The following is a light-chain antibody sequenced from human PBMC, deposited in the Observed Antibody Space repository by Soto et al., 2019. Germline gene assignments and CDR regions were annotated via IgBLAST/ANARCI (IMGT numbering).Light chain of an antibody. Sequence: QSALTQPPSASGSPGQSVTISCTGTSGDVGGYDYVSWYQQHPGKAPKLMIYEVTKRPLGVPDRFSGSKSGNTASLTASGLQADDEADYYCSSYTASTNYVFVTGTNVTVL. CDR3: SSYTASTNYV. J-gene: IGLJ1*01. V-gene: IGLV2-8*01. CDR2: EVT. CDR1: SGDVGGYDY.